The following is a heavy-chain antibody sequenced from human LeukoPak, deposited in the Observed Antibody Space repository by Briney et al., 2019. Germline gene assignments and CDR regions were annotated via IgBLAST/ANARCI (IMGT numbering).Heavy chain of an antibody. D-gene: IGHD1-7*01. CDR1: RGFTFSSNW. CDR2: VNSDGSDT. Sequence: GGSLRLSYAASRGFTFSSNWMYWVRQAPGKGLVWVSRVNSDGSDTAYADSVKGRFTISRDNVNNILHLQMNSLRAEDTAVYYCVRNNWNSVYYGMDVWGQGTTVTVSS. V-gene: IGHV3-74*01. J-gene: IGHJ6*02. CDR3: VRNNWNSVYYGMDV.